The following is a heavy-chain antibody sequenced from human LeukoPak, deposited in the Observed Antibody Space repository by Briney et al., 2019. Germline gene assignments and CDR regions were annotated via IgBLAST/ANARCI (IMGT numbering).Heavy chain of an antibody. D-gene: IGHD3-22*01. CDR3: ARDRPYYYDSSGSPHQDY. CDR2: INPNSGGT. J-gene: IGHJ4*02. Sequence: ASVKVSCTASGYTFTGYYMHWVRQAPGQGLEWMGWINPNSGGTNYAQKFQGRVTMTRDTSISTAYMELSRLRSDDTAVYYCARDRPYYYDSSGSPHQDYWGQGTLVTVSS. V-gene: IGHV1-2*02. CDR1: GYTFTGYY.